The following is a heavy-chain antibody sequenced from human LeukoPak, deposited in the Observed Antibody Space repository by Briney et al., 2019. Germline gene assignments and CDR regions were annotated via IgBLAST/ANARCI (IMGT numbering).Heavy chain of an antibody. CDR3: ARGGVQLWPQLVFDL. CDR1: GGSISSSY. D-gene: IGHD5-18*01. Sequence: SETLSLTCIVSGGSISSSYWSWIRQPPGKGLEWIGYIYHSGSTNYNPSLKSRVTISVDTSKNQFSLKLSSVTAADTAVYYCARGGVQLWPQLVFDLWGRGTLVTVSS. J-gene: IGHJ2*01. CDR2: IYHSGST. V-gene: IGHV4-59*01.